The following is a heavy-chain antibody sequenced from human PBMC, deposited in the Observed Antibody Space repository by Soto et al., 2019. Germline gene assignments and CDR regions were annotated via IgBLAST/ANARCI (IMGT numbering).Heavy chain of an antibody. V-gene: IGHV3-33*01. CDR1: SSYY. J-gene: IGHJ5*02. D-gene: IGHD3-22*01. Sequence: SSYYWGWIRQPPGKGLEWVAVIWYDGSNKYYADSVKGRFTISRDNSKNTLYLQMNSLRAEDTAVYYCARSLNYYDSSGYPTWGQGTLVTVSS. CDR3: ARSLNYYDSSGYPT. CDR2: IWYDGSNK.